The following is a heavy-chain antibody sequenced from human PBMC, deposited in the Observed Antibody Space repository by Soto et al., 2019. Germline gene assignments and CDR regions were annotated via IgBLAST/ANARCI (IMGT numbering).Heavy chain of an antibody. CDR1: GGSISSGGYY. CDR2: IYYSGST. V-gene: IGHV4-31*03. CDR3: ACRSGYYPTIDY. D-gene: IGHD3-22*01. J-gene: IGHJ4*02. Sequence: TLSLTCTVSGGSISSGGYYWSWIRQHPGKGLEWIGYIYYSGSTYYNPSLKSRVTISVDTSKNQFSLKLSSVTAADTAVYYCACRSGYYPTIDYWGQGTLVTVSS.